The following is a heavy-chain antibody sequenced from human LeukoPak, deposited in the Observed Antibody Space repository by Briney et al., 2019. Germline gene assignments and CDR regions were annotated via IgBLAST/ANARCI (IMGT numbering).Heavy chain of an antibody. J-gene: IGHJ4*02. CDR1: GFTFSYYA. D-gene: IGHD2-15*01. CDR3: ADSDGYYYDV. V-gene: IGHV3-30-3*01. CDR2: ISNDGGNR. Sequence: QPGGSLRLSCVASGFTSGFTFSYYAMHSVRQAPGKGLEWVAFISNDGGNRYFANSVKGRFTISRDNSKNTVYLQMNSLGAEDTAVYYCADSDGYYYDVWGQGTLVTVS.